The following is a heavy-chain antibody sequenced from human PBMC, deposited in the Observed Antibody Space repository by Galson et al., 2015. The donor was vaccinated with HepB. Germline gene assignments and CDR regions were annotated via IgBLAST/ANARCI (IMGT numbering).Heavy chain of an antibody. CDR1: GYSFTSYW. J-gene: IGHJ4*02. V-gene: IGHV5-10-1*01. CDR2: IDPSDSYT. D-gene: IGHD3-16*02. CDR3: ARNLYDYVWGSYRPTLFDY. Sequence: QSGAEVKKPGESLRISCKGSGYSFTSYWISWVRQMPGKGLEWMGRIDPSDSYTNYSPSFQGHVTISADKSISTAYLQWSSLKASDTAVYYCARNLYDYVWGSYRPTLFDYWGQGTLVTVSS.